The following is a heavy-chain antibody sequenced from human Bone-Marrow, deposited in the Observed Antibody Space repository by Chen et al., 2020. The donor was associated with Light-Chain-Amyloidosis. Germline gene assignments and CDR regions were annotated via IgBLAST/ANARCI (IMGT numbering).Heavy chain of an antibody. CDR3: ARRRDGYNFDY. CDR1: GYTLPNYW. J-gene: IGHJ4*02. D-gene: IGHD5-12*01. V-gene: IGHV5-51*01. CDR2: IYPDDSDA. Sequence: EVQLEQSGPEGKKPGESLKISCKGSGYTLPNYWIGWVRQMPGKVLEWMWVIYPDDSDARYSPSFEGQVTISADKSITTAYLQWRSLKASDTAMYYCARRRDGYNFDYWGQGTLVTVSS.